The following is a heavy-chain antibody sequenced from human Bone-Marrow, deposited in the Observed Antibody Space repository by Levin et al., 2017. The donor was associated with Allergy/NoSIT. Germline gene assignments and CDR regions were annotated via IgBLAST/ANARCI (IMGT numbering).Heavy chain of an antibody. J-gene: IGHJ4*02. Sequence: SGPTLVKPTQTLTLTCTFSGFSLSTRGMRVSWIRQPPGKALEWLARIDWNDDKFYNTSLKTRLTISKDTSKNQVVLTMANMDPVDTATYFCARMLEDSSGLFEYWGQGTLVTVSP. CDR1: GFSLSTRGMR. V-gene: IGHV2-70*04. CDR2: IDWNDDK. D-gene: IGHD3-22*01. CDR3: ARMLEDSSGLFEY.